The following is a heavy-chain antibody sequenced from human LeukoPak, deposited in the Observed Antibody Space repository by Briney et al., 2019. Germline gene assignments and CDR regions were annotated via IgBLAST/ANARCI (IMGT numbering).Heavy chain of an antibody. V-gene: IGHV3-48*01. Sequence: GGSLRLSCATSGFIFSTYNMNWVRQAPGKGLEWVSYISLSSTAIYYADSVKGRFTVSRDNAKNSLYLQMNSLRAEDTAVYYCARDPQEALAGTSNYWGKETLVTVSS. CDR3: ARDPQEALAGTSNY. CDR1: GFIFSTYN. J-gene: IGHJ4*02. CDR2: ISLSSTAI. D-gene: IGHD6-19*01.